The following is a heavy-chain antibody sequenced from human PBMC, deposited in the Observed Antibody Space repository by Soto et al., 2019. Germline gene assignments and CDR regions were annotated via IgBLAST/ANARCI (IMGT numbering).Heavy chain of an antibody. Sequence: QVQLVQSGAEVKKPGSSVKVSCKASGGTFSSYAISWVRQAPGQGLEWMGGIIPIFGTANYAQKFQGRVAITADESTSTAYMELSSLRSEDTAVYYCARAALVREWSPRRTYYFDYWGQGTLVTVSS. CDR2: IIPIFGTA. J-gene: IGHJ4*02. D-gene: IGHD3-3*01. V-gene: IGHV1-69*12. CDR3: ARAALVREWSPRRTYYFDY. CDR1: GGTFSSYA.